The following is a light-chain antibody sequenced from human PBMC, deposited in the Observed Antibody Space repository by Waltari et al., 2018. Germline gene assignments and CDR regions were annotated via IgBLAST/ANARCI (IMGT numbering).Light chain of an antibody. CDR2: DAS. J-gene: IGKJ1*01. CDR1: QTVSTY. CDR3: LQRSLWPWT. V-gene: IGKV3-11*01. Sequence: IVLTQSPATLSLSPGERATLSCRASQTVSTYLAWFQQKPGQAPRRLIDDASNRAPGLPARFSGSGSGTDFSLTISSLEPEDFAVYYCLQRSLWPWTFGQGTKVAVK.